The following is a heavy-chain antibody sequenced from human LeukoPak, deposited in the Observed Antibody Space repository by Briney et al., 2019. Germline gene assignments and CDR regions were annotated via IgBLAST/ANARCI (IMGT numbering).Heavy chain of an antibody. CDR3: AGDYYYYGMDV. Sequence: GGSLRLSCAASGFTFYDYAMHWVRQAPGKGLERVSGISWNSGSIGYADSVKGRFTISRDNAKNSLYLQMNSLRAEDTALYYCAGDYYYYGMDVWGQGTTVTVSS. J-gene: IGHJ6*02. CDR1: GFTFYDYA. CDR2: ISWNSGSI. V-gene: IGHV3-9*01.